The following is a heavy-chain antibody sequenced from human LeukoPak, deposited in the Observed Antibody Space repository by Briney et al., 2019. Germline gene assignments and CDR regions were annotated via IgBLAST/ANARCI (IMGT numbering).Heavy chain of an antibody. CDR2: IYTSGST. D-gene: IGHD1-26*01. V-gene: IGHV4-61*02. CDR3: ASDGGSFRNWFDP. Sequence: SETLSLTCTVSGGSISSGSYYWSWIRQPAGKGLEWIGRIYTSGSTNYNPSLKSRVTISVDTSKNQFSLKLSSVTAADTAVYYRASDGGSFRNWFDPWGQGTPVTVSS. J-gene: IGHJ5*02. CDR1: GGSISSGSYY.